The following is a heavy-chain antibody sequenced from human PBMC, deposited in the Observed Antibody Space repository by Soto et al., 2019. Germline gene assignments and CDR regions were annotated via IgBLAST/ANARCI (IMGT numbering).Heavy chain of an antibody. J-gene: IGHJ5*02. D-gene: IGHD3-10*02. CDR1: GGSISSYY. V-gene: IGHV4-59*01. CDR3: ARDVSGGYNWFDP. Sequence: QVQLQESGPGLVRPSETLSLTCTVSGGSISSYYWTWVRQPPGEGLEWIGYIYYCGSTNYNRSLKSRVSISVDTSKNQFALKMSSVTAADTAVYYCARDVSGGYNWFDPWGQGTLVTVYS. CDR2: IYYCGST.